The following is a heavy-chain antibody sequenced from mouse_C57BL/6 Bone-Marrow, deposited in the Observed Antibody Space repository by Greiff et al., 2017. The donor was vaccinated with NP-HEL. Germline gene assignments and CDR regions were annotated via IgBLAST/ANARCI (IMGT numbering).Heavy chain of an antibody. CDR1: GFTFSSYA. V-gene: IGHV5-4*03. Sequence: EVMLVESGGGLVKPGGSLKLSCAASGFTFSSYAMSWVRQTPEKRLEWVATISDGGSYTYYPDNVKGRFTISRDNAKNNLYLQMSHLKSEDTAMYYCANLYCNYWAFAYWGQGTLVTVSA. D-gene: IGHD2-1*01. CDR2: ISDGGSYT. CDR3: ANLYCNYWAFAY. J-gene: IGHJ3*01.